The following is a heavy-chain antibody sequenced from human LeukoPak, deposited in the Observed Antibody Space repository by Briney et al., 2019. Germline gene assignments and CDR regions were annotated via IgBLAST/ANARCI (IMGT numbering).Heavy chain of an antibody. V-gene: IGHV5-51*01. CDR3: ARHKYLARSDAFDI. CDR1: GYSFTSYW. CDR2: IYPGDADT. J-gene: IGHJ3*02. Sequence: AGESLKISCKGSGYSFTSYWIGWVRQMPGKGLEWMGIIYPGDADTRYRPSFQGQVTISADESISTAYLRWISLKASDTAMYYCARHKYLARSDAFDIWGQGTMVTVSS. D-gene: IGHD6-6*01.